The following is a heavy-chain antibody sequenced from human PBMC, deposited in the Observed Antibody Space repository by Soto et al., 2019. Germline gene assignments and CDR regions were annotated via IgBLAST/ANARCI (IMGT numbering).Heavy chain of an antibody. CDR3: SRDGTFDY. V-gene: IGHV1-46*01. J-gene: IGHJ4*02. D-gene: IGHD1-7*01. Sequence: ASVKVSCKASGYTFTKYFMHWVRQAPGEGLEWMGLINPAGGTTSYAQKFQGRVTMTRDTSTSTIYMELSSLRAEDTAVYYCSRDGTFDYWGQGTLVTVS. CDR2: INPAGGTT. CDR1: GYTFTKYF.